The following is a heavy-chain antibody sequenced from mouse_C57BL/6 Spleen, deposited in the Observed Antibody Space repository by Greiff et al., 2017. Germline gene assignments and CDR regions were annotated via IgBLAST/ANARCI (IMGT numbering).Heavy chain of an antibody. CDR1: GYTFTSYW. CDR3: ASGWDGAWFAY. D-gene: IGHD4-1*01. Sequence: QVQLQQPGTELVKPGASVKLSCKASGYTFTSYWMHWVKQRPGQGLEWIGNINPSNGGTNYNEKFKSKATRTVDKSSSTAYMQLSSLTAEDAAVYCCASGWDGAWFAYWGQGTLVTVSA. V-gene: IGHV1-53*01. CDR2: INPSNGGT. J-gene: IGHJ3*01.